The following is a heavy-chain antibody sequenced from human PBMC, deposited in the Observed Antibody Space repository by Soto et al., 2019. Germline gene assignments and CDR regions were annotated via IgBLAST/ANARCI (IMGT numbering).Heavy chain of an antibody. J-gene: IGHJ4*02. Sequence: QLQLQESGPGLVKPSETLSLTCTVSGGSISSSSYYWGWIRQPPGKGLEWIGSIYYSGSTYYNPSLKSRVTISVDPSKDQFSLKLSSVTAADTAVYYCAMLRGVTAIDYWGQGTLVTVSS. CDR2: IYYSGST. D-gene: IGHD3-10*01. CDR3: AMLRGVTAIDY. CDR1: GGSISSSSYY. V-gene: IGHV4-39*01.